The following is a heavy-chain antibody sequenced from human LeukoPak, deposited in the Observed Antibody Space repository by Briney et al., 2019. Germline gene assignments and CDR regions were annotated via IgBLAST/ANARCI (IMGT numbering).Heavy chain of an antibody. Sequence: GGSLRLSCAASGFTFSSYAMSWVRQAPGKGLEWVSAISASGDKTYYADSVKGRFTISRDNSKNTLLYLQMNSLRAEDTALYYCAKAGDSSWYSSWGQRTLVTVSS. CDR3: AKAGDSSWYSS. CDR2: ISASGDKT. CDR1: GFTFSSYA. D-gene: IGHD6-13*01. J-gene: IGHJ5*02. V-gene: IGHV3-23*01.